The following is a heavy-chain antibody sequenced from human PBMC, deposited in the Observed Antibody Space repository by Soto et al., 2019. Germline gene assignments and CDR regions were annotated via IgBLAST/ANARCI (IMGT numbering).Heavy chain of an antibody. Sequence: QVQLVQSGAEVKKPGASVKVSCKASGYTFTSYDINWVRQATGQGLEWMGWMNPNSGNTGYAQKFQGRVTMTRKTSISTAYMELSRLRSGYTAGYYCARVHSNRWRFDYWGQGTLVTVSS. J-gene: IGHJ4*02. CDR3: ARVHSNRWRFDY. CDR2: MNPNSGNT. CDR1: GYTFTSYD. D-gene: IGHD6-13*01. V-gene: IGHV1-8*01.